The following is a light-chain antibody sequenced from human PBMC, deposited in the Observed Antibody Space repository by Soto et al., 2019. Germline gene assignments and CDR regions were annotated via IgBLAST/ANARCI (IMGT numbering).Light chain of an antibody. CDR3: QQRSNWPTST. CDR2: DLS. V-gene: IGKV3-11*01. Sequence: IVLTQSPATLSLSPVKRATLSCRASQNMSHYLIWYQQKPGQAPRLLLYDLSNRATGIPARFSGSGSGTDLTLTISSLEPEAFAVYYCQQRSNWPTSTFGPGTRLEIK. J-gene: IGKJ5*01. CDR1: QNMSHY.